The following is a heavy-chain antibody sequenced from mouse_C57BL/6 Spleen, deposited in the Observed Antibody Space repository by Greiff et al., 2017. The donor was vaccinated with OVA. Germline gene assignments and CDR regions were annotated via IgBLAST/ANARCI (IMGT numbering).Heavy chain of an antibody. Sequence: QVQLQQSGAELVKPGASVKLSCKASGYTFTSYWMQWVKQRPGQGLEWIGEIDPSDSYTNYNQKFKGKATLTVDTSSSTAYMQLSSLTSEDSAVYYCARRGVYYDYDGYCDYRGQGTTLTVSS. J-gene: IGHJ2*01. CDR2: IDPSDSYT. CDR1: GYTFTSYW. V-gene: IGHV1-50*01. CDR3: ARRGVYYDYDGYCDY. D-gene: IGHD2-4*01.